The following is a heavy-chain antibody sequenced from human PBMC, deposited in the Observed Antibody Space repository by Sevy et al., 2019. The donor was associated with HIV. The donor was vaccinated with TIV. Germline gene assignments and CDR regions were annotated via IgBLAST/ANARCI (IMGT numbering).Heavy chain of an antibody. J-gene: IGHJ6*02. CDR3: ARLHPHIAAARAMDV. V-gene: IGHV3-53*01. Sequence: GGSLRLSCAASGFNFSSHGMHWVRQAPGKGLDWVALSYSDDSRYFADSVRGRFTISRDSLKNTLYLQMNSLRAEDTAVYYCARLHPHIAAARAMDVWGQGTTVTVSS. D-gene: IGHD6-13*01. CDR2: SYSDDSR. CDR1: GFNFSSHG.